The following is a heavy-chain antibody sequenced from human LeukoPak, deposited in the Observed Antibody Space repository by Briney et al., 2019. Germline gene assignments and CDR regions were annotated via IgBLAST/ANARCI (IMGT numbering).Heavy chain of an antibody. D-gene: IGHD4-17*01. CDR3: ARADSSSKDYGDYELFDY. CDR1: GGTFSSYA. J-gene: IGHJ4*02. Sequence: SVKVSCKASGGTFSSYAISWVRQAPGQGLEWMGGIIPIFGTANYAQQFQGRVTITTDESTTTAYMELSSLRSEDTAVYYCARADSSSKDYGDYELFDYWGQGTLVTVSS. V-gene: IGHV1-69*05. CDR2: IIPIFGTA.